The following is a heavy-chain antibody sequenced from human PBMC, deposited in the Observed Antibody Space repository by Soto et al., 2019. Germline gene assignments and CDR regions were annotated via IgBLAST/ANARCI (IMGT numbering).Heavy chain of an antibody. CDR1: GFTFSSYG. CDR3: AKDRERGYSNYEGYYMDV. V-gene: IGHV3-30*18. Sequence: GGSLRLSCAASGFTFSSYGMDWVRQAPGKGLEWVAVISYDGSNKYYADSVKGRFTISRDNSKNTLYLQMNSLRAEDTAVYYCAKDRERGYSNYEGYYMDVWGKGTTVTAP. CDR2: ISYDGSNK. J-gene: IGHJ6*03. D-gene: IGHD4-4*01.